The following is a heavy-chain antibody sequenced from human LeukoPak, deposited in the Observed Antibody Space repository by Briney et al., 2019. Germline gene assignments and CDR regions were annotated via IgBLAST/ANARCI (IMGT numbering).Heavy chain of an antibody. CDR3: ARSPDCSSTSCPIGDAFDI. CDR1: GVSISSYY. CDR2: IYTSGST. D-gene: IGHD2-2*01. V-gene: IGHV4-4*07. J-gene: IGHJ3*02. Sequence: SETLSLTCTVSGVSISSYYWSWIRQPAGKGLEWIGRIYTSGSTNYNPSHKSRVTMSVATSKNQFSLKLSSVTAADTAVYYCARSPDCSSTSCPIGDAFDIWGQGTMVTVSS.